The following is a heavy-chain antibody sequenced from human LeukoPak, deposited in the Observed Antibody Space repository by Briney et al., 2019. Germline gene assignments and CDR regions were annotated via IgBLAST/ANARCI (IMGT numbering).Heavy chain of an antibody. Sequence: GGSLRLSCAASGFTFSSYAMSWVRQAPGKGLQWVSALSGNGLSTYYADSVKGRFTISRDNSKNTLYLQMNSLRAEDTAVYYCAKGGESSSWLFDCWGQGTLVPVSS. V-gene: IGHV3-23*01. CDR1: GFTFSSYA. CDR2: LSGNGLST. CDR3: AKGGESSSWLFDC. J-gene: IGHJ4*02. D-gene: IGHD6-13*01.